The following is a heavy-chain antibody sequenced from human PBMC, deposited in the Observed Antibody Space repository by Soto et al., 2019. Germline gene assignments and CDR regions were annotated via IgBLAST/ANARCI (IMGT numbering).Heavy chain of an antibody. J-gene: IGHJ6*02. V-gene: IGHV4-4*07. CDR1: GGSISSYY. CDR2: IYTSVST. D-gene: IGHD2-21*02. CDR3: PRRRGDSALAYGMDV. Sequence: PSDTLSLTGTVSGGSISSYYWTWIRQPAGKGREWIGRIYTSVSTNYNHSLTGRVTMSVDTSKNQLSMKLSSVTAADTAVYYCPRRRGDSALAYGMDVWGQGPTVTVSS.